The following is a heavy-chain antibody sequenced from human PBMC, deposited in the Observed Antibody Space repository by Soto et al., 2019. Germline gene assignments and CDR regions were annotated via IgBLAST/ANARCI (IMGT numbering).Heavy chain of an antibody. CDR1: GGSISSGGYY. V-gene: IGHV4-31*03. Sequence: QVQLQESGPGLVKPSQTLSLTCTVSGGSISSGGYYWSWIRQHPGKGLEWIGYIYYSGSTYYNPSLKSRVTISVDTSKNQFSLKLSSVTAADTAVYYCARWMRVVVVAATSAFDIWGQGTMVTVSS. CDR2: IYYSGST. D-gene: IGHD2-15*01. J-gene: IGHJ3*02. CDR3: ARWMRVVVVAATSAFDI.